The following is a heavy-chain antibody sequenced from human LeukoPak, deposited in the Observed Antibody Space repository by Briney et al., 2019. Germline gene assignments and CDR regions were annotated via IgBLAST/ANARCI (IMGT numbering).Heavy chain of an antibody. Sequence: GGSLRLSCAASGFTFTTYGMSWVRQAPGKGLEWVSAISDSGGSTYYADSVKGRFTISRDNSKNTLYLQMNSLRAEDTAVYYCAKDITMIVVVTGAFDIWGQGTMVTVSS. J-gene: IGHJ3*02. D-gene: IGHD3-22*01. V-gene: IGHV3-23*01. CDR1: GFTFTTYG. CDR3: AKDITMIVVVTGAFDI. CDR2: ISDSGGST.